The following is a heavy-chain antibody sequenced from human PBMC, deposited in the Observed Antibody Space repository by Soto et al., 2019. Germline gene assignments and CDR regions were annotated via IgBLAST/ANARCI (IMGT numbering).Heavy chain of an antibody. V-gene: IGHV3-23*01. J-gene: IGHJ4*02. CDR1: GFPFSTYA. CDR3: VKDWGPDYINYEAYLDS. Sequence: EVQLLESGGGLVQPGGSLRLSCAASGFPFSTYAMSWVRQAPGKGLEWVSALSGNNGRIYYADSVKGRFTISRDNSKSTLYLQMNNLRAEDTALYYCVKDWGPDYINYEAYLDSWGQGTLVTVSS. CDR2: LSGNNGRI. D-gene: IGHD4-4*01.